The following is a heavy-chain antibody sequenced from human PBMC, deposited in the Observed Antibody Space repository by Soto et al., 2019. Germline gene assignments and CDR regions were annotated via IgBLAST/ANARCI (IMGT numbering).Heavy chain of an antibody. J-gene: IGHJ4*02. D-gene: IGHD5-12*01. CDR3: ASELYSGYDRGL. CDR2: ISYDGSNK. CDR1: GFTFSSYA. V-gene: IGHV3-30-3*01. Sequence: VQLVESGGGVVQPGRSLRLSCAASGFTFSSYAMHWVRQAPGKGLEWVAVISYDGSNKYYADSVKGRFTISRDNSKNTLYLQMNSLRAEDTAVYYCASELYSGYDRGLWGQGTLVTVSS.